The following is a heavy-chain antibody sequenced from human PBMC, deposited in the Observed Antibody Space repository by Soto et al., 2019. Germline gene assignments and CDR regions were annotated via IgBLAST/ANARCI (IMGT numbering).Heavy chain of an antibody. J-gene: IGHJ3*02. CDR3: ARALYCSGGSCGGDDAFDI. CDR1: GGSISSGGYY. CDR2: IYYSGST. D-gene: IGHD2-15*01. V-gene: IGHV4-31*03. Sequence: SETLSLTCTVSGGSISSGGYYWSWIRQHPGKGLEWIGYIYYSGSTYYNPSLKSRVTISVDTSKNQFSLKLSSVTAADTAVYYCARALYCSGGSCGGDDAFDIWGQGTMVTVSS.